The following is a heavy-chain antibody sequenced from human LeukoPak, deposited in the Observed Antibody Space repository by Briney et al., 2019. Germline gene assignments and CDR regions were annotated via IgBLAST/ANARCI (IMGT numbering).Heavy chain of an antibody. CDR2: ISYDGSNK. Sequence: GGSLRLSCAASGFTFSSYAMHWVRQAPGKGLEWVAVISYDGSNKYYADSVKGRFTISRDNSKNTLYLQMSSLRAEDTAVYYCARDSNYYDSSGSFDYWGQGTLVTVSS. CDR1: GFTFSSYA. D-gene: IGHD3-22*01. J-gene: IGHJ4*02. V-gene: IGHV3-30-3*01. CDR3: ARDSNYYDSSGSFDY.